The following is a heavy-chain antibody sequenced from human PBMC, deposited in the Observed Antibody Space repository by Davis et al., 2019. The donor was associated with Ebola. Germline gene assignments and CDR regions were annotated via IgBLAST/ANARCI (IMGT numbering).Heavy chain of an antibody. CDR1: GYTFTGYY. V-gene: IGHV1-2*02. CDR2: INPNSGGT. J-gene: IGHJ4*02. D-gene: IGHD6-13*01. CDR3: ARAPARIAAAGSFDY. Sequence: ASVKVSCKASGYTFTGYYMHWVRQAPGQGLEWMEWINPNSGGTNYAQKFQGRVTMTRDTSTSTVYMELSSLRSEDTAVYYCARAPARIAAAGSFDYWGQGTLVTVSS.